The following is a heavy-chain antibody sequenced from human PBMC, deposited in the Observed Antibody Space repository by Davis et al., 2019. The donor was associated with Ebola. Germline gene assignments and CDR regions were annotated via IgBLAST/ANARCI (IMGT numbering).Heavy chain of an antibody. CDR1: GFTFSSYA. V-gene: IGHV3-33*08. CDR3: ARDPRGIAVAGKMAGEDY. D-gene: IGHD6-19*01. J-gene: IGHJ4*02. CDR2: IWYDGSNK. Sequence: GGSLRLSCAASGFTFSSYAMHWVRQAPGKGLEWVAVIWYDGSNKYYADSVKGRFTISRDNSKNTLYLQMNSLRAEDTAVYYCARDPRGIAVAGKMAGEDYWGQGTLVTVSS.